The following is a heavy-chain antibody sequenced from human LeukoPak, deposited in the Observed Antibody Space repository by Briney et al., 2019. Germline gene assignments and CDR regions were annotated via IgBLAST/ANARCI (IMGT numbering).Heavy chain of an antibody. J-gene: IGHJ6*02. D-gene: IGHD6-13*01. Sequence: GGSLRLSCAASGFTLNSYALSWVRPAPGEGVEGVSAISGSGGSTYYADSVKGRFTISRDNSKNTLYLQMNSLRAEDTAVYYCAKDWRAAAVGYGMDVWGQGTTVTVSS. CDR2: ISGSGGST. V-gene: IGHV3-23*01. CDR1: GFTLNSYA. CDR3: AKDWRAAAVGYGMDV.